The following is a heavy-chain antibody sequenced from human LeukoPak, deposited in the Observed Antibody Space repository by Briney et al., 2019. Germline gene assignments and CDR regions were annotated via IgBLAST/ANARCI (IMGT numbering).Heavy chain of an antibody. D-gene: IGHD5-18*01. J-gene: IGHJ4*02. CDR2: MNPNSGNT. Sequence: ASVKVSCKASGYTFTTYDINWVRQATGQGLEWMGWMNPNSGNTGYAQRFQGRVTMARDTSISTAYMELNSLTSEDTAVYYCAKNVRDTGTFDYWGQGTLVTVSS. CDR1: GYTFTTYD. V-gene: IGHV1-8*01. CDR3: AKNVRDTGTFDY.